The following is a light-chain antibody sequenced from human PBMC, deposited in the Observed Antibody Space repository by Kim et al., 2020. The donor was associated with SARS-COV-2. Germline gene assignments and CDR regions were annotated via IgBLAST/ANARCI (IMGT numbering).Light chain of an antibody. J-gene: IGLJ1*01. Sequence: GQSITISGTGTSSDVGSYNLVSWYQQHPGKAPKLMIYEVSKQPSGVSNRFSGSKSGNTASLTISGLQAEDEADYYCCSYAGSSTYVFGTGTKVTVL. CDR2: EVS. CDR3: CSYAGSSTYV. V-gene: IGLV2-23*02. CDR1: SSDVGSYNL.